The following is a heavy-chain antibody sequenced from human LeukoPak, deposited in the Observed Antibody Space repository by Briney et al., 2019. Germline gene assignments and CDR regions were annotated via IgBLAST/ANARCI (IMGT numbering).Heavy chain of an antibody. D-gene: IGHD6-19*01. J-gene: IGHJ3*02. CDR3: ARDLWGSSGWYGAFDI. CDR2: ISAYNGNT. CDR1: GYTFTSYG. Sequence: ASVKFSFKASGYTFTSYGISWVRPAPGQGLEWMGWISAYNGNTNYAQKLQGRVTITTDTSTSTAYMELRSLRSDDTAVYYCARDLWGSSGWYGAFDIWGQGTMVTVSS. V-gene: IGHV1-18*01.